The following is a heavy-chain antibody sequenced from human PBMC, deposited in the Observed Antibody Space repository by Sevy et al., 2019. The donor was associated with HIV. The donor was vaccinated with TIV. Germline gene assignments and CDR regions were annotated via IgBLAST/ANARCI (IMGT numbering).Heavy chain of an antibody. CDR2: FDPEDGER. D-gene: IGHD3-16*01. Sequence: ASVKVSCKVSGKNLNDLPMQWVRQAPGKGLEWMGRFDPEDGERIYAQKFQGRVTMTEDTSRDTAYMELNSLRSEDTAMYYCATTREYYEDNSGYLDYWGQGILVTVSS. V-gene: IGHV1-24*01. CDR3: ATTREYYEDNSGYLDY. CDR1: GKNLNDLP. J-gene: IGHJ4*02.